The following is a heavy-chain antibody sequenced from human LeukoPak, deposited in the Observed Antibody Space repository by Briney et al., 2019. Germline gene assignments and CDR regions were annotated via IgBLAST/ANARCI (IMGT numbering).Heavy chain of an antibody. CDR3: ARESIWLQFHSFDF. CDR1: GLTFSSHW. CDR2: ITTDGSST. Sequence: GGSLRLSCAASGLTFSSHWMHWVRQAPGKGLVWVSRITTDGSSTTYADSVKRRFTISRDNSKNTLYLQMNSQRAEDTAVYYCARESIWLQFHSFDFWGQGTLVTVSS. J-gene: IGHJ4*02. V-gene: IGHV3-74*01. D-gene: IGHD5-24*01.